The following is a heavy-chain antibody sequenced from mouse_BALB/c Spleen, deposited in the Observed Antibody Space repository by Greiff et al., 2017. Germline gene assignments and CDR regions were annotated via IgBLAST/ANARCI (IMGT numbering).Heavy chain of an antibody. D-gene: IGHD1-1*01. J-gene: IGHJ4*01. CDR2: ISNGGGST. CDR1: GFTFSSYT. V-gene: IGHV5-12-2*01. CDR3: ARRYYYGSSYNAMDY. Sequence: EVMLVESGGGLVQPGGSLKLSCAASGFTFSSYTMSWVRQTPEKRLEWVAYISNGGGSTYYPDTVKGRFTISRDNAKNTLYLQMSSLKSEDTAMYYCARRYYYGSSYNAMDYWGQGTSVTVSS.